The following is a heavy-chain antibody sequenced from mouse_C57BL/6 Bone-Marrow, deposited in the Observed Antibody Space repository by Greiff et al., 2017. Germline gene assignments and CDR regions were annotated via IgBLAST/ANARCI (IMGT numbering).Heavy chain of an antibody. CDR2: IDPETGGT. CDR1: GYTFTDYE. Sequence: QVHLKQSGAELVRPGASVTLSCKASGYTFTDYEMHWVKQTPVHGLEWIGAIDPETGGTAYNQKFKGKAILTADKSSSTAYMELRSLTSEDSAVYYCTRPDYWGQGTTLTVSS. V-gene: IGHV1-15*01. J-gene: IGHJ2*01. CDR3: TRPDY.